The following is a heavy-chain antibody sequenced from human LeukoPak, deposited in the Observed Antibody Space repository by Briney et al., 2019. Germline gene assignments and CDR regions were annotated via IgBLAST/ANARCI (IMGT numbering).Heavy chain of an antibody. V-gene: IGHV4-59*01. CDR1: GGSFSGYY. CDR2: IYYSGST. Sequence: PSETLSLTCAVYGGSFSGYYWSWIRQPPGKGLEWIGYIYYSGSTNYNPSLKSRVTISVDTSKNQFSLKLSSVTAADTAVYYCARAHDAGSIAAAGRLDYWGQGTLVTVSS. CDR3: ARAHDAGSIAAAGRLDY. J-gene: IGHJ4*02. D-gene: IGHD6-13*01.